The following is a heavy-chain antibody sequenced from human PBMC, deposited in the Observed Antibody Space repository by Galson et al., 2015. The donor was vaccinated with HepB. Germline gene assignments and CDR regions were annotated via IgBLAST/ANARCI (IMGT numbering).Heavy chain of an antibody. D-gene: IGHD4-23*01. CDR1: GFTFSSYA. V-gene: IGHV3-23*01. Sequence: SLRLSCAASGFTFSSYAMSWVRQAPGKGLEWVPAISGSGDNTYYADSVKGRFTISRDNSKNTLYLQMNSLRAEDTAVYYCAKDPFIDYGGNEDAFDIWGQGTMVTVSS. J-gene: IGHJ3*02. CDR3: AKDPFIDYGGNEDAFDI. CDR2: ISGSGDNT.